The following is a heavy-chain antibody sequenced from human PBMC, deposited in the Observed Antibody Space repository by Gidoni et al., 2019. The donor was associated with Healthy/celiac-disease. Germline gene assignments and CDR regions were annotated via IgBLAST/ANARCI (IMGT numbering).Heavy chain of an antibody. V-gene: IGHV4-59*01. CDR2: IYYSGST. CDR1: GGSISSYY. CDR3: ARDSGYYYLDY. Sequence: QVQLQESGPGLVKPSETLSLTCTVSGGSISSYYWSWIRPPPGKGLEWIGYIYYSGSTNYNPSLKSRVTISVDTSKNQFSLKLSSVTAADTAVYYCARDSGYYYLDYWGQGTLVTVSS. J-gene: IGHJ4*02. D-gene: IGHD3-22*01.